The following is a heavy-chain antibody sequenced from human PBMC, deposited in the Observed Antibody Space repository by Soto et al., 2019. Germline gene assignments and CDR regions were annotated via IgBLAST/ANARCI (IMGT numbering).Heavy chain of an antibody. CDR2: ISAYNGNT. D-gene: IGHD3-9*01. J-gene: IGHJ6*02. CDR1: GYTFTSYG. CDR3: ARALTIRYYDILTGYSLRYYGMDV. V-gene: IGHV1-18*01. Sequence: GASVKVSCKASGYTFTSYGISWVRQAPGQGLEWMGWISAYNGNTNYAQKLQGRVTMTTDTSTSTAYMELRSLRSDDTAVYYCARALTIRYYDILTGYSLRYYGMDVWGQGTTVTVSS.